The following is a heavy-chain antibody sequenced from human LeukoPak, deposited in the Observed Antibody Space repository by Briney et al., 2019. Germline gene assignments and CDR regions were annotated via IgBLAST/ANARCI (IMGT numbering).Heavy chain of an antibody. CDR1: GFTFSSYE. Sequence: GGSLRLSCAASGFTFSSYEMNWVRQAPGKGLEWVSYISSSGSTIYYADSVKGRFTISRDNAKNSLYLQMNSLRAEDTAVYYCAKPRSSSSEFPDAFDIWGQGTMVTVSS. J-gene: IGHJ3*02. V-gene: IGHV3-48*03. D-gene: IGHD6-6*01. CDR3: AKPRSSSSEFPDAFDI. CDR2: ISSSGSTI.